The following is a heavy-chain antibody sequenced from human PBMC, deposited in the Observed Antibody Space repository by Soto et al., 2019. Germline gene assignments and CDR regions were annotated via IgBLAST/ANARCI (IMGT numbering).Heavy chain of an antibody. CDR3: ARDFTPSGDSSDYYVY. D-gene: IGHD3-22*01. J-gene: IGHJ4*02. CDR1: GGSISSSNW. V-gene: IGHV4-4*02. CDR2: IYHSGST. Sequence: SETLSLTCAVSGGSISSSNWWSWVRQPPGKGLEWIGEIYHSGSTNYNPSLKSRVTISVDKSKNQFSLKLSSVTAADTAVYYCARDFTPSGDSSDYYVYWGQGTLVTVSS.